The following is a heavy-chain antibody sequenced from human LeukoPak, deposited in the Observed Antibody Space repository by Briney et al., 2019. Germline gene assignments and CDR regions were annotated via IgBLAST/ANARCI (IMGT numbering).Heavy chain of an antibody. CDR1: GFTFSSYA. CDR2: ISGSGGST. J-gene: IGHJ3*02. V-gene: IGHV3-23*01. D-gene: IGHD4-17*01. CDR3: AIFMTGGDYRSSDAFDI. Sequence: GGSLRLSCAASGFTFSSYAMSWVRQAPGKGLEWVSAISGSGGSTYYADSVKGRFTISRDNSKNTLYLQMNSLRAEDTAVYYCAIFMTGGDYRSSDAFDIWGQGTMVTISS.